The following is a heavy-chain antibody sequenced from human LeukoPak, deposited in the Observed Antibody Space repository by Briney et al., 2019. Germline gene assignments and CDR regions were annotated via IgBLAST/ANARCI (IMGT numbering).Heavy chain of an antibody. CDR2: INHSGST. Sequence: SETLSLTCAVYGGSFSGYYWSWIRQPPGKGLEWIGEINHSGSTNYNPSLKSRVTISVDTSKNQFSLKLSSVTAADTAVYYCASEAAAGYYFDYWGQGTLVTVSS. CDR3: ASEAAAGYYFDY. CDR1: GGSFSGYY. V-gene: IGHV4-34*01. J-gene: IGHJ4*02. D-gene: IGHD6-13*01.